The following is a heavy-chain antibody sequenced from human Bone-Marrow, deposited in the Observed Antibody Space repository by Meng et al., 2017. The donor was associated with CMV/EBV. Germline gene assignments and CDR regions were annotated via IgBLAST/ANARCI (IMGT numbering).Heavy chain of an antibody. Sequence: GESLKISCAASGFTFSSYGMSWVRQAPGKGLEWVSTISASGGSTYYADSVKGRFTISRDNSKNTLYLQMNSLRPEDTAVYYCAKGPYDSGPFDYWGQGKMVTVSS. CDR3: AKGPYDSGPFDY. J-gene: IGHJ4*02. D-gene: IGHD3-22*01. CDR1: GFTFSSYG. CDR2: ISASGGST. V-gene: IGHV3-23*01.